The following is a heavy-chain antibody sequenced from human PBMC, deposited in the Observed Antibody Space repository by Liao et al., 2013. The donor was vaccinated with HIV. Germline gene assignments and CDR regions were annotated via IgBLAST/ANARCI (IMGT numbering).Heavy chain of an antibody. D-gene: IGHD3-10*01. CDR2: IYRSGRT. Sequence: QLQLQESGSGLVKPSQTLTLTCAASGGSIGSGGFSWSWIRQPPGKGLEWIGYIYRSGRTYYNPSLESRVSISIDVSRNQFSLNLTSMTAADTAVYYCARGGGHYLYDAFDIWGQGTVVTVSS. CDR3: ARGGGHYLYDAFDI. J-gene: IGHJ3*02. CDR1: GGSIGSGGFS. V-gene: IGHV4-30-2*01.